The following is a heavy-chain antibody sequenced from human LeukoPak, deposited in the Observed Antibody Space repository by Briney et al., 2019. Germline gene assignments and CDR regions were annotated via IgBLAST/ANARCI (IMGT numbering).Heavy chain of an antibody. Sequence: SETLSLTCAVYGGSFSGYYWSWIRQPPGKGLEWIGEINHSGSTNYNPSLKSRVTISVDTSKNQFSLKLSSVTAADTAVYYCARGHYYDSSGYYGYWGRGTLVTVSS. CDR3: ARGHYYDSSGYYGY. CDR1: GGSFSGYY. J-gene: IGHJ4*02. V-gene: IGHV4-34*01. CDR2: INHSGST. D-gene: IGHD3-22*01.